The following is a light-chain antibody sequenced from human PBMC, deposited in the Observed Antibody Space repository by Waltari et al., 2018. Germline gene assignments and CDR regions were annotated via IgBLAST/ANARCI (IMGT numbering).Light chain of an antibody. CDR3: MQGSHLPRT. Sequence: QISVHSDGNNFLKWFKQRPGQSPRHLIYNVSKRDSGVPDRVSGSGSGTDFTLKISWVVAENVVVYYCMQGSHLPRTFGQGTKVEIK. J-gene: IGKJ2*01. V-gene: IGKV2-30*02. CDR1: QISVHSDGNNF. CDR2: NVS.